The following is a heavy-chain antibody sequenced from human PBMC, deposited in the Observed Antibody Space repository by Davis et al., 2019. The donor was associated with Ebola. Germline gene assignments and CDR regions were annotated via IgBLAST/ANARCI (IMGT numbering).Heavy chain of an antibody. CDR3: ARDNMGSLDY. J-gene: IGHJ4*02. V-gene: IGHV4-59*01. D-gene: IGHD1-26*01. CDR2: IFNSGTV. Sequence: MPSETLSLTCTVSGGSISGYQWAWIRQPPGKGLAYSGHIFNSGTVTYNSALRRRVIISLAKSSTQSSLKLTSMTAADTAVYFCARDNMGSLDYWGQGMLVTVSS. CDR1: GGSISGYQ.